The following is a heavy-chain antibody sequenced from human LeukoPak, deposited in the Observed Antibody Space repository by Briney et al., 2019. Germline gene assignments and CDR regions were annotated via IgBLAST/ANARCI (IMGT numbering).Heavy chain of an antibody. V-gene: IGHV1-24*01. CDR3: ARGRYSSSGHLGVDI. CDR2: FDPENGET. J-gene: IGHJ3*02. CDR1: GYTLTKLS. D-gene: IGHD6-13*01. Sequence: ASVKVSCEVSGYTLTKLSMHWVRQAPGKGLEWMGGFDPENGETVHAQKFQGRVTMTEDTSTDTAYMELSSLRSEDTAVYYCARGRYSSSGHLGVDIWGQGTMVTVSS.